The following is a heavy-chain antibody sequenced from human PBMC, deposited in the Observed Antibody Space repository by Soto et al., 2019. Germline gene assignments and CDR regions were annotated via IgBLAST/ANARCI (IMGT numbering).Heavy chain of an antibody. V-gene: IGHV3-23*01. CDR1: RFSFSSYE. D-gene: IGHD2-8*01. Sequence: PGGSLRLSCVASRFSFSSYEMSWVRQAAGKGLEWVSRVSLTGDRTNYAGSVKGRFTVPRDNFKNTLYLEMDSLRPEDTAIYYCARGGGYCTPTSCAIDSWGRGTPVTVSS. CDR2: VSLTGDRT. CDR3: ARGGGYCTPTSCAIDS. J-gene: IGHJ4*02.